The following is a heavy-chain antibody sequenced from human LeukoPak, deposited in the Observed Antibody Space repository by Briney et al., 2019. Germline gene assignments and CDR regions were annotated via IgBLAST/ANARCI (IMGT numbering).Heavy chain of an antibody. CDR2: ISGSGGST. J-gene: IGHJ4*02. CDR1: GSTFSSYG. V-gene: IGHV3-23*01. Sequence: GKSLRLSCAASGSTFSSYGMHWVRQAPGKGLEWVSSISGSGGSTEYADSVKGRFTISRDNSKNTLYLQMNNLRAEDTAIYYCAKGLSGSKYFDYWGQGTLVTVSS. D-gene: IGHD1-26*01. CDR3: AKGLSGSKYFDY.